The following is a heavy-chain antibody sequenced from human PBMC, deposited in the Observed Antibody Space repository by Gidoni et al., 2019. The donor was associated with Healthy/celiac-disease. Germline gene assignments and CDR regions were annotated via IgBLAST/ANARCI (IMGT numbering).Heavy chain of an antibody. Sequence: EVQLLESGGGLVQPGGSLRLSCAASGFTFSSYAMRWVRQAPGKELEWVSAISGSGGSTYYADSVKGRFTISRDNSKNTLYLQMNSLRAEDTAVYYCAKDRAAGTISYYYYYGMDVWGQGTTVTVSS. V-gene: IGHV3-23*01. D-gene: IGHD6-19*01. CDR3: AKDRAAGTISYYYYYGMDV. J-gene: IGHJ6*02. CDR1: GFTFSSYA. CDR2: ISGSGGST.